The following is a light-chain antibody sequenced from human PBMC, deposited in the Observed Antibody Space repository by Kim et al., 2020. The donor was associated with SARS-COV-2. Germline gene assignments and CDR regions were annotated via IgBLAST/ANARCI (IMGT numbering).Light chain of an antibody. J-gene: IGLJ2*01. CDR3: QSYATSLSGVV. CDR2: ANN. Sequence: RVSLSCTWSSSHIGAGYDVNWYQQLPGPAPKLLIYANNNRPSGVPDRFSGSKSGTSASLASTGLQADDEADYYCQSYATSLSGVVFGGGTQLTVL. V-gene: IGLV1-40*01. CDR1: SSHIGAGYD.